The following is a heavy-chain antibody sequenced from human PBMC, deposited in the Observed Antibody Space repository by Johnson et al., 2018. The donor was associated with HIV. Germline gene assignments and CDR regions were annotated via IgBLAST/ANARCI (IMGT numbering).Heavy chain of an antibody. CDR3: AKGEYFDSGGYYHVVMNGFDI. V-gene: IGHV3-9*01. J-gene: IGHJ3*02. D-gene: IGHD3-22*01. CDR1: GFTFDDYA. CDR2: ISLKSGSI. Sequence: VQLVESGGGLVQPGRSLRLSCAASGFTFDDYAMHWVRQAPGKGLEWVSGISLKSGSIGYADSVKGRFTISRDNAKNSLYLQMNSLRAEDTALYYCAKGEYFDSGGYYHVVMNGFDIWGQGTTVIVSS.